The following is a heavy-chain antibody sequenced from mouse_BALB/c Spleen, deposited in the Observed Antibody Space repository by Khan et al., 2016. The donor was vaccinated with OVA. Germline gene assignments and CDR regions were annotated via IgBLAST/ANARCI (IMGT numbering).Heavy chain of an antibody. V-gene: IGHV5-6*01. CDR2: ISSGGSYT. CDR1: GFTFSTYG. J-gene: IGHJ3*01. D-gene: IGHD1-1*01. Sequence: EVELVESGGDLVKPGGSLKLSCATSGFTFSTYGMSWVRQTPDKRLEWFAAISSGGSYTYYPGIVKGRFTISRDNANHTLYLPMRSLKSEDSAIFYCTRLAYYYNSEGFAYWGQGTLVTVAA. CDR3: TRLAYYYNSEGFAY.